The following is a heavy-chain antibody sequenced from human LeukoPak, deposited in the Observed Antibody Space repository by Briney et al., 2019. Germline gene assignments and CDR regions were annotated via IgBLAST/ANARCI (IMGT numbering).Heavy chain of an antibody. CDR3: ARRGVPAAIYYFDY. CDR1: GGSFSGYY. D-gene: IGHD2-2*01. V-gene: IGHV4-34*01. J-gene: IGHJ4*02. Sequence: SETLSLPCAVYGGSFSGYYWSWIRQPPGKGLEWIGEINHSGSTNYNPSLKSRVTISVDTSKNQFSLKLSSVTAADTAVYYCARRGVPAAIYYFDYWGQGTLVTVSS. CDR2: INHSGST.